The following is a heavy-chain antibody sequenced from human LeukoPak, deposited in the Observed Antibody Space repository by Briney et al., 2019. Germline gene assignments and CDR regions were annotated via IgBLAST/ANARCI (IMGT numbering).Heavy chain of an antibody. CDR3: ARIAGYYYGSGSYATKNWFDP. Sequence: SETLSLTCTVSGGSISSYYWSWIRQPAGKGLEWIGRIYTSGSTNYNPSLKSRVTMSVDTSKNQFSLKLSSVTAADTAVYYRARIAGYYYGSGSYATKNWFDPWGQGTLVTVSS. D-gene: IGHD3-10*01. V-gene: IGHV4-4*07. J-gene: IGHJ5*02. CDR1: GGSISSYY. CDR2: IYTSGST.